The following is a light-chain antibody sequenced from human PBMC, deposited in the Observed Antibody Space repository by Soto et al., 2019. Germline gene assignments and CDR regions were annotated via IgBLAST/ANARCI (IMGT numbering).Light chain of an antibody. J-gene: IGLJ3*02. CDR1: GSDVGGYNY. CDR3: SSYTSSSTEV. Sequence: QSALTQPASVSGSPGQSITISCTGTGSDVGGYNYVSWYQQHPGKAPKLMIYDVTTRPSGVSNRFSGSKSDNTASLTISGLQAEDEADYYCSSYTSSSTEVFGGGTKVTVL. V-gene: IGLV2-14*01. CDR2: DVT.